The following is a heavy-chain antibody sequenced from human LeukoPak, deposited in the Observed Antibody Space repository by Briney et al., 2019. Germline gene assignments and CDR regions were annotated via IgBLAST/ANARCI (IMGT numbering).Heavy chain of an antibody. CDR2: IYTSGST. CDR1: GGSISSGSYY. Sequence: SETLSLTCTVSGGSISSGSYYWSWIRQPAGKGLEWIGRIYTSGSTNYNPSLKSRVTISVDTSKNQFSLKLSSVTAADTAVYYCARSWIQLWFYGGSSWFDPWGQGTLVTVSS. V-gene: IGHV4-61*02. J-gene: IGHJ5*02. CDR3: ARSWIQLWFYGGSSWFDP. D-gene: IGHD5-18*01.